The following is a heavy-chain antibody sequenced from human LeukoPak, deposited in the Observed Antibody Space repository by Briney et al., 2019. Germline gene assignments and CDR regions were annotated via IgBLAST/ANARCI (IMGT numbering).Heavy chain of an antibody. V-gene: IGHV3-7*01. CDR2: INEDGSEK. D-gene: IGHD3-22*01. J-gene: IGHJ4*02. Sequence: GGSLRLSCAASGFTFSCFWMSWVRQAPGKGLEWVANINEDGSEKYYVDSVKGRFTISRDNAKNSLYLQMNSLRAEDTAVYYCAREYYYYSSWYGSFGYWVQGTLVTVSS. CDR1: GFTFSCFW. CDR3: AREYYYYSSWYGSFGY.